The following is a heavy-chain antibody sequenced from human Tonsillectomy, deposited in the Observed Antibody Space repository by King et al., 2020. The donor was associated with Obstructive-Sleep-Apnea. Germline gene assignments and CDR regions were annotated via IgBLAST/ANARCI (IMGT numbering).Heavy chain of an antibody. CDR2: ISAYNGNT. Sequence: LVQSGAEVKKPGASVKVSCKASGYTFTNYGISWVRQAPGQGLEWMGWISAYNGNTNYAQKLKGIVTRTTDTSTSTAYMELRSLRSDDTAVYYCARVHNLFGGEGYFDYWGQGTLVTVSS. J-gene: IGHJ4*02. CDR3: ARVHNLFGGEGYFDY. D-gene: IGHD3-16*01. CDR1: GYTFTNYG. V-gene: IGHV1-18*04.